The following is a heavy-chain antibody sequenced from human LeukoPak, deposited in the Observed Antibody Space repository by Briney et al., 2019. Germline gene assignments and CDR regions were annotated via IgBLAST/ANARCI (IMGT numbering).Heavy chain of an antibody. D-gene: IGHD6-13*01. J-gene: IGHJ4*02. CDR1: GYTFIGYY. CDR2: INPNSGGT. Sequence: ASVKVSCKASGYTFIGYYLHWVRQAPGQGLEWMGWINPNSGGTNYAQKFQGRVTMTRDTSTSTAYMELSRLRSDDTAVYYCASGGVAATELLDYWGQGTLVTVSS. V-gene: IGHV1-2*02. CDR3: ASGGVAATELLDY.